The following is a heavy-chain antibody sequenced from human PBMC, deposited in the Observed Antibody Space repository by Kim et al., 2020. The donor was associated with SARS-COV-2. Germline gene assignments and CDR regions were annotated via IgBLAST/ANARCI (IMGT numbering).Heavy chain of an antibody. CDR3: ARRLFYYDSSGYYFSDAFDI. J-gene: IGHJ3*02. V-gene: IGHV4-59*08. Sequence: RVTISVDTSKNQFSLKLSSVTAADTAVYYCARRLFYYDSSGYYFSDAFDIWGQGTMVTVSS. D-gene: IGHD3-22*01.